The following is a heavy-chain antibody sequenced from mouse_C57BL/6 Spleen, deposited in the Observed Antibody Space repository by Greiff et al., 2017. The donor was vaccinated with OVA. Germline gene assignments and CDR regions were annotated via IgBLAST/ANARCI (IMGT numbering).Heavy chain of an antibody. D-gene: IGHD2-5*01. V-gene: IGHV14-4*01. CDR3: TSLPYYSNYERGDY. J-gene: IGHJ2*01. CDR2: IDPENGDT. CDR1: GFNIKDDY. Sequence: EVKLQQSGAELVRPGASVKLSCTASGFNIKDDYMHWVKQRPEQGLEWIGWIDPENGDTEYASKFQGKATITADTSSNTAYLQLSSLTSEDTAVYYCTSLPYYSNYERGDYWGQGTTLTVSS.